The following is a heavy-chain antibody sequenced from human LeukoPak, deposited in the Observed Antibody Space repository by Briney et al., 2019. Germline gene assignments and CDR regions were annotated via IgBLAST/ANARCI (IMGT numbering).Heavy chain of an antibody. Sequence: GGSLRLSCAASGFTFDSHGMTWVRQAPGKGLEWVSGLNWNGGSTGYADSLQGRFTISRDNAKNSLYLQMTSLRAEDTALYYCARTRSSGGYSGADYWGQGTLVTVSS. V-gene: IGHV3-20*04. CDR2: LNWNGGST. D-gene: IGHD1-26*01. CDR1: GFTFDSHG. J-gene: IGHJ4*02. CDR3: ARTRSSGGYSGADY.